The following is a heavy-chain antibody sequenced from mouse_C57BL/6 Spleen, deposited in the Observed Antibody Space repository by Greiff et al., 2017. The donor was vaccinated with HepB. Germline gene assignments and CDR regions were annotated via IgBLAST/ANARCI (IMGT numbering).Heavy chain of an antibody. CDR1: GYTFTSYG. V-gene: IGHV1-81*01. J-gene: IGHJ4*01. D-gene: IGHD1-1*01. Sequence: VKLQESGAELARPGASVKLSCKASGYTFTSYGISWVKQRTGQGLEWIGEIYPRSGNTYYNEKFKGKATLTADKSSSTAYMELRSLTSEDSAVYSLATRDYYYGSSNGPMNYWGQGTSVTVPS. CDR3: ATRDYYYGSSNGPMNY. CDR2: IYPRSGNT.